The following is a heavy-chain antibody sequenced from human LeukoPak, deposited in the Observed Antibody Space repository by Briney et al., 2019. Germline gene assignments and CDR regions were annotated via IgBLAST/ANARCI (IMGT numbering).Heavy chain of an antibody. Sequence: PGGSLRLSCAASGFTFSSYWMHWVRRAPGKGLVWVSRIYSDGRGSSYADSVKGRLSISRDNAKNTLYLQMNSLRAEDTAVYYCASFRIVVVSHWFDPWGQGTLVTVSS. CDR3: ASFRIVVVSHWFDP. J-gene: IGHJ5*02. CDR1: GFTFSSYW. CDR2: IYSDGRGS. V-gene: IGHV3-74*01. D-gene: IGHD2-15*01.